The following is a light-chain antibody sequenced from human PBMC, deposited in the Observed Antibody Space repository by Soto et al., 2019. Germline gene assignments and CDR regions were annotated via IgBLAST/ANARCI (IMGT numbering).Light chain of an antibody. CDR3: CSSAPESTYV. J-gene: IGLJ1*01. CDR1: SSDVGAYNS. V-gene: IGLV2-23*01. CDR2: KGT. Sequence: QSVLAQPASVSGSPGQSITMSWTGTSSDVGAYNSVSWYQQHPHKAPQVIIYKGTQRPSGVSNRFSGSTSGNAASLTISGLQADDEADYFCCSSAPESTYVFGSGTKVTVL.